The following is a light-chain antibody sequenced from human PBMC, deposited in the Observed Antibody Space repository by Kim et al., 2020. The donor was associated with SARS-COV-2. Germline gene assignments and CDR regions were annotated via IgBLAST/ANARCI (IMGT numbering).Light chain of an antibody. V-gene: IGLV6-57*01. J-gene: IGLJ3*02. CDR3: QSYDDNIWV. CDR2: EDH. Sequence: GKTVIISRTRRSGSIVSDFVQWFQQRPGSSPTTVIYEDHKRPSGVPDRFSGSVDSSSNSASLTISGLRAEDEADYYCQSYDDNIWVFGGGTQLTVL. CDR1: SGSIVSDF.